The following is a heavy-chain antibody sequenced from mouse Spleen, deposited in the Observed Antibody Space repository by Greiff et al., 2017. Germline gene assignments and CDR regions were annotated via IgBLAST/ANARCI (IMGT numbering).Heavy chain of an antibody. CDR2: ISSGSSTI. V-gene: IGHV5-17*01. CDR3: ARRDGESDHWYFDV. CDR1: GFTFSDYG. J-gene: IGHJ1*01. D-gene: IGHD2-13*01. Sequence: EVKLVESGGGLVKPGGSLKLSCAASGFTFSDYGMHWVRQAPEKGLEWVAYISSGSSTIYYADTVKGRFTISRDNAKNTLFLQMTSLRSEDTAMYYCARRDGESDHWYFDVWGAGTTVTVSS.